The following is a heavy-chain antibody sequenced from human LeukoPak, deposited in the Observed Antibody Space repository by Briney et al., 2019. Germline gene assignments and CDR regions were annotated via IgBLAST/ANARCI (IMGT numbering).Heavy chain of an antibody. V-gene: IGHV7-4-1*02. Sequence: ASVKVSCKASGYTFTSYAMNWVRQAPGQGLEWMGWINTNTGNPTYAQGFTGRFVFSLDTSVSTAYLQISSLKAEDTAVYYCARGYRYASPSGAYYFDYWGQGTLVTVSS. CDR1: GYTFTSYA. CDR3: ARGYRYASPSGAYYFDY. CDR2: INTNTGNP. D-gene: IGHD5-18*01. J-gene: IGHJ4*02.